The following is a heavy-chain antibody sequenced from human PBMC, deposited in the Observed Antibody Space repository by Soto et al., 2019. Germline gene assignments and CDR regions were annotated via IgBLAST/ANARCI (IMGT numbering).Heavy chain of an antibody. CDR2: LSQRGGG. V-gene: IGHV4-34*02. J-gene: IGHJ3*02. Sequence: QVQLQQWGAGLLKASETLSLTCGVSGGSLGGYYWSWLRQSPGKGLEWIGDLSQRGGGIYNPSLKSRVTMSVDTSKNQFSLTLRSVTAADTALYYCARRRSVIVATVYVKGALDIWGQGPLVTVSS. CDR1: GGSLGGYY. CDR3: ARRRSVIVATVYVKGALDI. D-gene: IGHD5-12*01.